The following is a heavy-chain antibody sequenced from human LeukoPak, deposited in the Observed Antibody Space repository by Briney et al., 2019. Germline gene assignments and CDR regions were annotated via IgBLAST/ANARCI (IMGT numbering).Heavy chain of an antibody. J-gene: IGHJ4*02. Sequence: SETLSLTCTVSGGSISSYYWNWIRQPPGKGLEWIGYIYYSGSTNYNPSLKSRVTISVDTSKNQFSLKLSSVTAADTAVYYCARDGHYYDSSGLDYWGQGTLVTVSS. CDR1: GGSISSYY. D-gene: IGHD3-22*01. V-gene: IGHV4-59*01. CDR3: ARDGHYYDSSGLDY. CDR2: IYYSGST.